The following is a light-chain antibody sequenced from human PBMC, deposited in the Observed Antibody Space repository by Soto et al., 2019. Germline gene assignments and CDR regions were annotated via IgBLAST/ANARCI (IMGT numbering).Light chain of an antibody. CDR1: QGISSW. Sequence: DVQMTQSPSFLSASIGDRVTINCRASQGISSWLAWYQQKPGRVPKLLIYAASSLQSGAPSRFSGSGSGTDFTLTISSLQPEDFATYYCQQADSFPITFGHGTRLENK. V-gene: IGKV1D-12*01. CDR2: AAS. J-gene: IGKJ5*01. CDR3: QQADSFPIT.